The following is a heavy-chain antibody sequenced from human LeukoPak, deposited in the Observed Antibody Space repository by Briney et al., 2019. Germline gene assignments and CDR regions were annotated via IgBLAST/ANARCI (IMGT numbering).Heavy chain of an antibody. Sequence: SETMSLTCTVSGGSISSSSYYWGWIRQPPGKGLEWIGSIYYSGSTYYNPSLKSRVTISVDTSKNQFSLKLSSVTAADTAVYYCASYDSSGYYYGDDAFDIWGQGTMVTVSS. J-gene: IGHJ3*02. V-gene: IGHV4-39*01. CDR2: IYYSGST. CDR3: ASYDSSGYYYGDDAFDI. D-gene: IGHD3-22*01. CDR1: GGSISSSSYY.